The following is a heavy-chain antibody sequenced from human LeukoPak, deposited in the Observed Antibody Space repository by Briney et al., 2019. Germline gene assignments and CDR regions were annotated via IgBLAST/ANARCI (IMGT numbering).Heavy chain of an antibody. Sequence: ASETLSLTCTVSGGSISSSSYYWGWIRQPPGKGLEWIGSIYYSGSTYYNPSLKSRVTISVGTSKNQFSLKLSSVTAADTAVYYCARSLYGGYVFSLWGQGTLVTVSS. CDR2: IYYSGST. J-gene: IGHJ4*02. CDR3: ARSLYGGYVFSL. CDR1: GGSISSSSYY. D-gene: IGHD5-12*01. V-gene: IGHV4-39*01.